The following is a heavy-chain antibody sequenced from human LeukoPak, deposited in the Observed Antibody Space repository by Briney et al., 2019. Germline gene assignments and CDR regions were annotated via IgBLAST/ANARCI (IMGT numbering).Heavy chain of an antibody. J-gene: IGHJ3*02. Sequence: GGSLRLSCAASGFTFSSYAMSWVRQAPGKGLEWVSAISGTGGITYYADSVKGRFTISRDNSKNTLYLQMNSLRAEDTAVYYCAREGYYYDSSGYPDRHDAFDIWGQGTMVTVSS. D-gene: IGHD3-22*01. CDR1: GFTFSSYA. CDR3: AREGYYYDSSGYPDRHDAFDI. V-gene: IGHV3-23*01. CDR2: ISGTGGIT.